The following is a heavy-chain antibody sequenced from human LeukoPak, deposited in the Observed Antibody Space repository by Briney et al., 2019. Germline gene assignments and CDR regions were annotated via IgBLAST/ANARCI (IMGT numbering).Heavy chain of an antibody. Sequence: GGSLRLSCAASGFTFGDYYMSWIRQAPGKGLEWVSYISSSGSTIYYADSVKGRFAISRDNAKNSLYLQMNSLRAEDTAVYYCARSVICSSTSCKYYYYYMDVWGKGTTVTVSS. D-gene: IGHD2-2*01. V-gene: IGHV3-11*04. CDR2: ISSSGSTI. CDR1: GFTFGDYY. J-gene: IGHJ6*03. CDR3: ARSVICSSTSCKYYYYYMDV.